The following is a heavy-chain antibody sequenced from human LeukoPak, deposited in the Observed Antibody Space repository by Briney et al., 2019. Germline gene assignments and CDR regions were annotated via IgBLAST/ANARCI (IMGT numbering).Heavy chain of an antibody. CDR3: ARQWLVSPLFDY. D-gene: IGHD6-19*01. Sequence: SQTLSLTCTVSGGSISSGDYYWSWIRQPPGKGLEWIGYIYYSGSTNYNPSLRSRVTVSVHTSKNQLSLKLSSVTAADTAVYYCARQWLVSPLFDYWGQGTLVTVPS. CDR2: IYYSGST. CDR1: GGSISSGDYY. J-gene: IGHJ4*02. V-gene: IGHV4-30-4*01.